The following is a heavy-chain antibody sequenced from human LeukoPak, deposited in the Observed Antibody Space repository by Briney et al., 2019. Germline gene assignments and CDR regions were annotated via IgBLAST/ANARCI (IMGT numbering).Heavy chain of an antibody. D-gene: IGHD3-3*01. Sequence: GASVKVSCTASGYTFTGYYMHWVRQAPGQGLEWMGWINPNSGGTNYAQKFQGRATMTRDTSISTAYMELSRLRSDDTAVYYCARARGYDFPLGDYWGQGTLVTVSS. J-gene: IGHJ4*02. CDR2: INPNSGGT. CDR3: ARARGYDFPLGDY. CDR1: GYTFTGYY. V-gene: IGHV1-2*02.